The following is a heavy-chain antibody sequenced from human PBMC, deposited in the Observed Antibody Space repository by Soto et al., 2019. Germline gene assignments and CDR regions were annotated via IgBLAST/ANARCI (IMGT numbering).Heavy chain of an antibody. CDR3: AREGPHYYYYYGMDV. CDR2: IYYSGST. V-gene: IGHV4-30-4*01. CDR1: GGSISSGDYY. J-gene: IGHJ6*02. Sequence: SETLFLTCPVSGGSISSGDYYWSWIRQPPGKGLEWIGYIYYSGSTYYNPSLKSRVTISVDTSKNQFSLKLSSVTAADTAVYYCAREGPHYYYYYGMDVWGQGTTVT.